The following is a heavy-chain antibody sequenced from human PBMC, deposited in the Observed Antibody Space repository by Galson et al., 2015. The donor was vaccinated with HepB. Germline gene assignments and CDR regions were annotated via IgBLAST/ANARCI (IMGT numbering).Heavy chain of an antibody. CDR1: GFSLSTRGVG. J-gene: IGHJ6*02. V-gene: IGHV2-5*02. CDR3: AHRQGDRAAAIIGPPRYSYYGMDV. Sequence: PALVKPTQTLTLTYTFSGFSLSTRGVGVGWIRQPPGKALEWLALIYWDDDKRYSPSLKSRLTITKATSKNQVVLTMTNMDPVDTATYYCAHRQGDRAAAIIGPPRYSYYGMDVWGQGTTVTVSS. D-gene: IGHD2-2*01. CDR2: IYWDDDK.